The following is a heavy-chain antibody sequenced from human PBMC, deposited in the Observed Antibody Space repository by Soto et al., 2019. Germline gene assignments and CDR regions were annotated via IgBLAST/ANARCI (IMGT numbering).Heavy chain of an antibody. CDR1: GFTFNIYG. CDR2: ISYDGSNQ. CDR3: AKDQASGQGSFDS. Sequence: GGSLRLSCAASGFTFNIYGIHWVRQAPDKGLEWVALISYDGSNQYYADSVKGRFTISRDNSKNTLFLQMNSLRADDTAVYYCAKDQASGQGSFDSWGQGTLVTVSS. J-gene: IGHJ4*02. V-gene: IGHV3-30*18.